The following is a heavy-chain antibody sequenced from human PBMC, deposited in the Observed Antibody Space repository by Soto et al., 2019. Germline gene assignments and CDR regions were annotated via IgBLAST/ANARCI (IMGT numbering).Heavy chain of an antibody. CDR1: GFTFSSYS. CDR3: ARDSEAAPNYYYYGMDV. V-gene: IGHV3-48*02. CDR2: ISSSSSTI. J-gene: IGHJ6*02. Sequence: EVQLVESGGGLVQPGGSLRLSCAASGFTFSSYSMNWVRQAPGKGLEWVSYISSSSSTIYYADSVKGRFTISRDNAKNSLYLQMNSLRDEDTAVYYCARDSEAAPNYYYYGMDVWGQGTTVTVSS. D-gene: IGHD6-6*01.